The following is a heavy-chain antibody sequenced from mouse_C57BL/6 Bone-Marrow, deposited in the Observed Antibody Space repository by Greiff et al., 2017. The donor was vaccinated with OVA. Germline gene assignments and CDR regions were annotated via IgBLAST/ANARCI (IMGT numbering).Heavy chain of an antibody. CDR1: GYTFTSYW. CDR2: LYPGSGST. CDR3: ARWFLLPY. D-gene: IGHD2-2*01. Sequence: QVQLKQPGAELVKPGASVKMSCKASGYTFTSYWITWVKQRPGQGLEWIGDLYPGSGSTNYNEKFKSKSTLTVETSSNTAYLQLSSRTSEDSAIYYCARWFLLPYWGQGTLVTVSA. J-gene: IGHJ3*01. V-gene: IGHV1-55*01.